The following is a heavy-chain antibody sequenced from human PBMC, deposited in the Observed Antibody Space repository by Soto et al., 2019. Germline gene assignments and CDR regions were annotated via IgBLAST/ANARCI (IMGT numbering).Heavy chain of an antibody. J-gene: IGHJ4*02. D-gene: IGHD6-13*01. CDR2: IYTSGST. Sequence: SETLSLTCTVSGGSISSYYWSWIRQPAGKGLEWIGRIYTSGSTNYNPSLKSRVTMSVDTSKNQFPLKLSSVTAADTAVYYCARDGHAYSSSWYDYWGQGTLVTVSS. CDR1: GGSISSYY. CDR3: ARDGHAYSSSWYDY. V-gene: IGHV4-4*07.